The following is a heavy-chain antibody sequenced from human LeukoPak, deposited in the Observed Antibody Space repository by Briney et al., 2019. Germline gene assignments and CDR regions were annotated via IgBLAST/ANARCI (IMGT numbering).Heavy chain of an antibody. D-gene: IGHD3-22*01. J-gene: IGHJ6*03. CDR2: IYSGGST. Sequence: GGSLRLSCAASGFTVSSNYMSWVRQAPGKGLEWVSIIYSGGSTFYADSVKGRFTISRDNSKNTLYLQMNSLRAEDTAVYYCAKPYDSSGYYPPLYYYYYMDVWGKGTTVTVSS. CDR1: GFTVSSNY. CDR3: AKPYDSSGYYPPLYYYYYMDV. V-gene: IGHV3-53*01.